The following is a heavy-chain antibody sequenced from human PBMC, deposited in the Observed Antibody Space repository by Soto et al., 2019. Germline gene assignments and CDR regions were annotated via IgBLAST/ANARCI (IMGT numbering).Heavy chain of an antibody. D-gene: IGHD5-12*01. V-gene: IGHV3-30*18. Sequence: GGSLRLSCAASGFTFSSYGMHWVRQAPGKGLEWVAVISYDGSNKYYADSVKGRFTISRDNSKNTLYLQMNSLRAEDTAVYYCAKPEVATITLDYWGQGTLVTVSS. CDR3: AKPEVATITLDY. CDR1: GFTFSSYG. J-gene: IGHJ4*02. CDR2: ISYDGSNK.